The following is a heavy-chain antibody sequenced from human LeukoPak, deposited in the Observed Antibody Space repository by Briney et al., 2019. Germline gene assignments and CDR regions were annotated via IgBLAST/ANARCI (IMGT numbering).Heavy chain of an antibody. CDR1: GWTFTSYD. CDR3: ARLYRQFLEIEYYYYTYV. D-gene: IGHD3-3*01. V-gene: IGHV1-8*01. Sequence: GASVKVSCQGSGWTFTSYDINWVRQATGQGLEWMGWMNPNSGNTAYTQKFPGRVTMTRNTSTSTAYMGLSSLRPEDTAVYYCARLYRQFLEIEYYYYTYVWGKGTTVTVSS. J-gene: IGHJ6*03. CDR2: MNPNSGNT.